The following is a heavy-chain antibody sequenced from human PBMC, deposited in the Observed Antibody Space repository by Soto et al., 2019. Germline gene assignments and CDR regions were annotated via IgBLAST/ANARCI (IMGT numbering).Heavy chain of an antibody. D-gene: IGHD2-15*01. CDR3: ARDHCSGGSCPAYYYYMDV. CDR1: GGSISSGGYY. J-gene: IGHJ6*03. Sequence: QVQLQESGPGLVKPSQTLSLTCTVSGGSISSGGYYWSWIRQHPGKGLEWIGYIYYSGSTYYNPSLKSRVTISVDASKNQFPLKLSSVTAADTAVYYCARDHCSGGSCPAYYYYMDVWGKGTTVTVSS. V-gene: IGHV4-31*03. CDR2: IYYSGST.